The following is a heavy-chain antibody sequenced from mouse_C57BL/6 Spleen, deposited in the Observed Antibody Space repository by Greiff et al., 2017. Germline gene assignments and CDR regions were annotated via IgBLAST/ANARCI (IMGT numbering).Heavy chain of an antibody. CDR3: AGGSSSWFAY. V-gene: IGHV5-9*01. CDR1: GFTFSSCS. D-gene: IGHD1-1*01. Sequence: EVMLVESGGGLVKPGGSLKLSCAASGFTFSSCSMSWVRQTPEKRLEWVATISGGGGNTYYPACVKGRFTISRDNAKNTLYLQMSSLRSEDTAVYYCAGGSSSWFAYWGQGTLVTVSA. CDR2: ISGGGGNT. J-gene: IGHJ3*01.